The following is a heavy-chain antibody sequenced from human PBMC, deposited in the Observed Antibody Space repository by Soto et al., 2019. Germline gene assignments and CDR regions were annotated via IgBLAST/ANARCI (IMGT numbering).Heavy chain of an antibody. CDR3: ARGGLEWLRPSVYFDY. Sequence: ASVKVSCKASGGTFSSYAISWVRQAPGQGLEWMGGIIPIFGTANYAQKFQGRVTITADESTSTAYMELSSLRSEDTAVYYCARGGLEWLRPSVYFDYWGQGTLVTVSS. CDR2: IIPIFGTA. V-gene: IGHV1-69*13. CDR1: GGTFSSYA. D-gene: IGHD3-3*01. J-gene: IGHJ4*02.